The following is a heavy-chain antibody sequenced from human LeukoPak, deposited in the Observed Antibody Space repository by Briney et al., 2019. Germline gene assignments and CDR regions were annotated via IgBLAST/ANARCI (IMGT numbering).Heavy chain of an antibody. CDR2: IYSGGQT. CDR1: GFTVSGNY. CDR3: ARGRVGAA. J-gene: IGHJ5*02. D-gene: IGHD1-26*01. V-gene: IGHV3-66*01. Sequence: GGSLRLSCAASGFTVSGNYMTWVRQAPGKGLAWVSVIYSGGQTYYADSVKGRFTISRDNSMNTLYLQMNSLRAEDTAVYYCARGRVGAAWGQGTLVTVSS.